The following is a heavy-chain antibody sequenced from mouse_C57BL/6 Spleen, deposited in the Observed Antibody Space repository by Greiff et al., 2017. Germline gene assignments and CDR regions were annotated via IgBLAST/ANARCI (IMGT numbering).Heavy chain of an antibody. CDR1: GYNIKSYD. V-gene: IGHV1-85*01. Sequence: VHLLESGAELVKPGASVKLSCKASGYNIKSYDINWVKQRPGQGLEWIGWIYPRNGSTKYDAKFKGKATLTVDTSSNTAYLELRSLTSDDSAVYFGAKEWPYYGSIVYYFDDWGQGTTLTVSS. J-gene: IGHJ2*01. CDR2: IYPRNGST. CDR3: AKEWPYYGSIVYYFDD. D-gene: IGHD1-1*01.